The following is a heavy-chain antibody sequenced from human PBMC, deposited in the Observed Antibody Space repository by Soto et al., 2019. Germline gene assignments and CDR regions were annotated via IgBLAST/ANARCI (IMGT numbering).Heavy chain of an antibody. V-gene: IGHV3-9*01. CDR1: GFTLNVYA. CDR2: ISWNSGSM. CDR3: AGERGWFDP. D-gene: IGHD3-10*01. J-gene: IGHJ5*02. Sequence: EVQLVESGGGLVQPGGSLKLSCAASGFTLNVYAMPWVGQAPGKDLEWVSGISWNSGSMGYADSVKGRFTISRDNAKNSLYLQMNSLRAEDTALYYCAGERGWFDPWGQGTLVTVSS.